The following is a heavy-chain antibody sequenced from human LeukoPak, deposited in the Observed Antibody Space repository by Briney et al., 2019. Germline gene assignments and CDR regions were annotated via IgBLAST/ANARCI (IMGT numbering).Heavy chain of an antibody. Sequence: GGSLRLSCAASGFTFTTYWMGWVRQAPGKGLEWVASIKQDGNEKYYVDSVKGRFTISRDSAENTLYLQMRSLKAEDTAFYYCARTYYDILTGYNPYFDYWGQGILVTVSS. V-gene: IGHV3-7*01. CDR3: ARTYYDILTGYNPYFDY. D-gene: IGHD3-9*01. CDR2: IKQDGNEK. CDR1: GFTFTTYW. J-gene: IGHJ4*02.